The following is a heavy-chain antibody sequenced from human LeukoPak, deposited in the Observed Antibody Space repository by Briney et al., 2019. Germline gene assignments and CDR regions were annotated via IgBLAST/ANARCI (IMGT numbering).Heavy chain of an antibody. CDR1: AFTFRSYG. CDR3: ARDQGYSSGWYDYYFDY. D-gene: IGHD6-19*01. J-gene: IGHJ4*02. Sequence: GGSLRLSCAASAFTFRSYGMHWVRQAPGKGLDWVAFIRYDGSNKYYGDSVKGRFTISRDNSKNTLYLQMNTLRAEDTAVYYCARDQGYSSGWYDYYFDYWGQGTLVTVSS. V-gene: IGHV3-30*02. CDR2: IRYDGSNK.